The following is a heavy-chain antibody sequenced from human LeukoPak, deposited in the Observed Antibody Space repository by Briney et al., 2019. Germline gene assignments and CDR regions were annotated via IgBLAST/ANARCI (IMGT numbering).Heavy chain of an antibody. Sequence: SETLSLTCTVSGCSISSGDYSWSWIRQPPGKGLEWIGYIYYSGSTYYNPSLKSRVTISVDTSKNQFSLKLSSVTAADTAVYYCASYSSGYKYYYYGMDVWGQGTTVTVSS. J-gene: IGHJ6*02. V-gene: IGHV4-30-4*01. CDR1: GCSISSGDYS. D-gene: IGHD6-19*01. CDR2: IYYSGST. CDR3: ASYSSGYKYYYYGMDV.